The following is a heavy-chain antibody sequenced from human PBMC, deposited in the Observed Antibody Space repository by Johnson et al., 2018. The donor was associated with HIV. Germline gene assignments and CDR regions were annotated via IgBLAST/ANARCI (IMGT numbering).Heavy chain of an antibody. D-gene: IGHD1-26*01. CDR3: AKDQPHRIVGATEKLAFDI. J-gene: IGHJ3*02. CDR1: GFTFSSYG. V-gene: IGHV3-30*18. Sequence: VQLVESGGGVVQPGRSLRLSCAASGFTFSSYGMHWVRQAPGKGLEWVAVISYDGSNKYYADSVKGRFTISRDNSKNTLYLQMNSLRAEDTAVYYCAKDQPHRIVGATEKLAFDIWGQGTMVTVSS. CDR2: ISYDGSNK.